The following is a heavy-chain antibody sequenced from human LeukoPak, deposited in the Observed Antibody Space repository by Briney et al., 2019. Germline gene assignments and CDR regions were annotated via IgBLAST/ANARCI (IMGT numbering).Heavy chain of an antibody. Sequence: SETLSPTCTVSGGSISSGGYYWGWIRQPPGKGLEWIGSLFYSGSTYYNPSLKSRVTISVDTTKNHFSLRLSSVTAADTAVYYCARHCCKGQLQDSWGQGTLVTVSS. J-gene: IGHJ4*02. CDR1: GGSISSGGYY. CDR3: ARHCCKGQLQDS. CDR2: LFYSGST. V-gene: IGHV4-39*01. D-gene: IGHD6-6*01.